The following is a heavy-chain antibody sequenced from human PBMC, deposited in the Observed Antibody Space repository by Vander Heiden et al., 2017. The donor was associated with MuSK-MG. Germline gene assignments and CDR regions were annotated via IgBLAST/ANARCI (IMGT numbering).Heavy chain of an antibody. V-gene: IGHV1-18*01. CDR3: ARELYYDFWSGYLVGHYYYYYMDV. Sequence: GHLLPSGAELKKPGASVKVSCKASGYTFTSYGISWVRQAPGQGLEWMGWISAYNGNTNYAQKLQGRVTMTTDTSTSTAYMELRSLRSDDTAVYYCARELYYDFWSGYLVGHYYYYYMDVWGKGTTVTVSS. CDR2: ISAYNGNT. J-gene: IGHJ6*03. CDR1: GYTFTSYG. D-gene: IGHD3-3*01.